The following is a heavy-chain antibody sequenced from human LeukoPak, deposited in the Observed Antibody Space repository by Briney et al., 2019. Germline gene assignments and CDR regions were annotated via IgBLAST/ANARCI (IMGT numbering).Heavy chain of an antibody. V-gene: IGHV3-23*01. D-gene: IGHD3-22*01. J-gene: IGHJ5*02. Sequence: GGSLRLSCAASGFTFSSYGMSWVRQAPGKGLEWVSAISGSGGSTYYADSVKGRFTISRDNSKNTLYLQMNSLRAEDTAVYYCANVIYDGSGYYYMNTWGQGTLVTVSS. CDR3: ANVIYDGSGYYYMNT. CDR1: GFTFSSYG. CDR2: ISGSGGST.